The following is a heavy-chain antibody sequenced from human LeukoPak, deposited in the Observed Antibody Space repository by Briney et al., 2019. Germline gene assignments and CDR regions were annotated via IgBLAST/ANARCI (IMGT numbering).Heavy chain of an antibody. Sequence: ASVKVSCKASGYTFTGYYMHWVRQAPGQGLEWMGWINPNSGGTNYAQKFQGRVTMTRDTSISTAYMELSRLRSDDTAIYYCAKVGMVRGVIRISLRYSYYYMDVWGKGTTVTISS. D-gene: IGHD3-10*01. CDR2: INPNSGGT. V-gene: IGHV1-2*02. J-gene: IGHJ6*03. CDR1: GYTFTGYY. CDR3: AKVGMVRGVIRISLRYSYYYMDV.